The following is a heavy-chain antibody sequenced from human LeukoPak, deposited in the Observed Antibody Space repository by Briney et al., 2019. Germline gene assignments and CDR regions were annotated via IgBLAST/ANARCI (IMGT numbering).Heavy chain of an antibody. V-gene: IGHV4-59*01. CDR1: GGSISSYY. D-gene: IGHD2/OR15-2a*01. Sequence: SETLSLTCTVSGGSISSYYWSWIRQPPGKGLEWIGYIYYSGSTNYNPSLKSRVTISVDTSKNQFSLKLSSVTAADTAVYYCARGILGPARGRHYYGMDVWGQGTTVTVSS. CDR2: IYYSGST. CDR3: ARGILGPARGRHYYGMDV. J-gene: IGHJ6*02.